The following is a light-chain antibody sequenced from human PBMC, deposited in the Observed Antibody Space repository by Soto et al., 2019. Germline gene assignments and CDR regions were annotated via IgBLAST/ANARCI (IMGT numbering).Light chain of an antibody. J-gene: IGLJ2*01. CDR2: SNN. CDR3: AAWDDSLNGHVV. CDR1: SSNIGSNT. Sequence: QSVLTQPPSAPGTPGQMVTISCSGSSSNIGSNTVNWYQQLPGTAPKLLIYSNNQRPSGVPDRFSGSKSGTSASLAISGLQSEDEADYYCAAWDDSLNGHVVFGGGTKVTVL. V-gene: IGLV1-44*01.